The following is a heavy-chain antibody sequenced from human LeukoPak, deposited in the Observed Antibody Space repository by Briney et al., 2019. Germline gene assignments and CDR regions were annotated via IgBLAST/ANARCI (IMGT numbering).Heavy chain of an antibody. Sequence: AGGSLRLSCAASGFTFSSFWMSWVRQAPGKGLEWVANIRKDGSLQYYVDSVEGRLTISRDNAKNSLYLQMNTLRADDTAVYYCTRVSGGYDMSDYWGQGTLVTVSS. CDR2: IRKDGSLQ. J-gene: IGHJ4*02. D-gene: IGHD3-9*01. V-gene: IGHV3-7*03. CDR3: TRVSGGYDMSDY. CDR1: GFTFSSFW.